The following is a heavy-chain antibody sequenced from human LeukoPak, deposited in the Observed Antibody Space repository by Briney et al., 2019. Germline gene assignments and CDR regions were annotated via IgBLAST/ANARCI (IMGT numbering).Heavy chain of an antibody. CDR2: ISWNSGSI. CDR3: AKAIEGITGTETDAFDI. Sequence: PGGSLRLSCAASGFTFDDYAMHWVRQAPGKGLEWVSGISWNSGSIGYADSVKGRFTISRDNAKNSLYLQMNSLRAEDMALYYCAKAIEGITGTETDAFDIWGQGTMVTVSS. CDR1: GFTFDDYA. D-gene: IGHD1-20*01. V-gene: IGHV3-9*03. J-gene: IGHJ3*02.